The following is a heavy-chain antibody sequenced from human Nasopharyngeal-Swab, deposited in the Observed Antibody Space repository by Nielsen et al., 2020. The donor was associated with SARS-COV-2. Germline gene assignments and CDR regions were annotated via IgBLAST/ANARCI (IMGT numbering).Heavy chain of an antibody. V-gene: IGHV1-58*01. CDR3: AAAASYDSSGYYSDY. D-gene: IGHD3-22*01. J-gene: IGHJ4*02. CDR1: GFTFPSSA. CDR2: IVVGSGNT. Sequence: SVNVSCNASGFTFPSSAVQWVRQSRGQRLEWIGWIVVGSGNTNYAQKFQERVTITRDMSTSTAYMELSSLRSEDTAVYYCAAAASYDSSGYYSDYWGQGTLVTVSS.